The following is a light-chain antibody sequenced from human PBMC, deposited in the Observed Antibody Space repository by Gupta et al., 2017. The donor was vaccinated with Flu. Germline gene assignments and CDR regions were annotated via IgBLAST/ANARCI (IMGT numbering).Light chain of an antibody. CDR2: NAS. Sequence: SPSNLAAIVGGRSTSPCRGSQSISCWLEWYQQKPGKAPKVLIYNASRLEIGVRFSFSGSGSGTEFTLTSSSRQDDDFANYYCQQDNSYRTFGRGTKVEIK. J-gene: IGKJ1*01. CDR1: QSISCW. CDR3: QQDNSYRT. V-gene: IGKV1-5*03.